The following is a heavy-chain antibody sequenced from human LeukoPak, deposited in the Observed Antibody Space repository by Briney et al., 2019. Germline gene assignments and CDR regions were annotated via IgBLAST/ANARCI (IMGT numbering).Heavy chain of an antibody. J-gene: IGHJ6*03. D-gene: IGHD3-3*01. CDR1: GYTFTGYY. CDR3: ARDLGESITIFGVVDYYYYYMDV. Sequence: ASVKVSCKASGYTFTGYYMHRVRQAPGQGLEWMGWINPNSGGTNYAQKFQGRVTMTRDTSISTAYMEPSRLRSDDTAVYYCARDLGESITIFGVVDYYYYYMDVWGKGTTVTVSS. V-gene: IGHV1-2*02. CDR2: INPNSGGT.